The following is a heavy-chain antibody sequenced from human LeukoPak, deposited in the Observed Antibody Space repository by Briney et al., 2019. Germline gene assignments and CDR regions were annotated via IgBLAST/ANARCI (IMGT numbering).Heavy chain of an antibody. CDR1: GGSFSGYY. J-gene: IGHJ4*02. Sequence: PSETLSLTCGVYGGSFSGYYRSWIRQPPGEGLEWIGEINHSGNTNYNPSLKNRVTISADTSKNQFSLNLRSVTAADTAVYYCAVNWHYGGGFDYWGQGILVTVSS. CDR2: INHSGNT. V-gene: IGHV4-34*01. D-gene: IGHD1-7*01. CDR3: AVNWHYGGGFDY.